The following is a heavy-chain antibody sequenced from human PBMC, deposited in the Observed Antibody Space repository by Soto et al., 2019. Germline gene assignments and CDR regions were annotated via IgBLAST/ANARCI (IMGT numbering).Heavy chain of an antibody. J-gene: IGHJ4*02. D-gene: IGHD3-10*01. CDR3: ASASGITMVRGDPGYFDY. CDR2: IYTSGST. CDR1: GGSIISYY. Sequence: SETQCHTCTVSGGSIISYYWSWIRPTAGKGLEWIGRIYTSGSTNYNPSLKSRVTMSVDTSKNQFSLKLSSVTAADTAVYYCASASGITMVRGDPGYFDYWGQGTLVTVSS. V-gene: IGHV4-4*07.